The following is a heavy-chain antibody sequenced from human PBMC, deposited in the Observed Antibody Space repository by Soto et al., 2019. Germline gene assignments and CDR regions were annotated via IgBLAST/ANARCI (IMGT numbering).Heavy chain of an antibody. J-gene: IGHJ4*02. CDR3: TRSRTASPFDY. V-gene: IGHV3-33*01. D-gene: IGHD2-2*01. CDR2: IWYDGSNK. Sequence: GGSLRLSCAASGFTFSAYGMHWVRQAPGKGLEWVAVIWYDGSNKYNADSVKGRFTISRDNSKNTLYLQMTSLRAEDTAMYYSTRSRTASPFDYWGQGTLVTVSS. CDR1: GFTFSAYG.